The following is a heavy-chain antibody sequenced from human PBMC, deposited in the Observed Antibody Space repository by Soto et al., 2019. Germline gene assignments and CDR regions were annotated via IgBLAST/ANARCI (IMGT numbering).Heavy chain of an antibody. CDR2: IYPGDSDT. D-gene: IGHD1-1*01. CDR3: AKTVNCFDS. CDR1: GYSFTNYW. J-gene: IGHJ5*01. V-gene: IGHV5-51*01. Sequence: GESLKISCKASGYSFTNYWIGWVRQMPGKGLELMGIIYPGDSDTRYSPSFQGQVSISADRSISTAYLQWSSLKTSDTAMYYCAKTVNCFDSWGRGTLVTVSS.